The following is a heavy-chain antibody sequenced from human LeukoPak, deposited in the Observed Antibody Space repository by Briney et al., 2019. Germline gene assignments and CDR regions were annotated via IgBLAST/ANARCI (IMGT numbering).Heavy chain of an antibody. D-gene: IGHD6-19*01. J-gene: IGHJ5*02. V-gene: IGHV4-38-2*02. CDR1: NYSISDGYY. CDR3: ARDSSGTLSGGGWFDP. Sequence: SETLSLTCSVSNYSISDGYYWGWIRQPPGKGLEWIGGVYHSGATYYTPSLKSRVTISVDTSKNQFSLNLTSVTAADTAVYYCARDSSGTLSGGGWFDPWGQGALVTVSS. CDR2: VYHSGAT.